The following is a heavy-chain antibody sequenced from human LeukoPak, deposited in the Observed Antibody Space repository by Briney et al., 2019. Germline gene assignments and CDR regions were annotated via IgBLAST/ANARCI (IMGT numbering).Heavy chain of an antibody. CDR1: GGSISSSSYY. J-gene: IGHJ4*02. V-gene: IGHV4-39*01. D-gene: IGHD2-2*02. CDR3: ARPAPAVPAAIPPYSAY. CDR2: IYYSGST. Sequence: SETLSLTCTVSGGSISSSSYYWGWIRQPPGKGLEWIGSIYYSGSTYYNPSLKSRVTISVDTSKNQFSLKLSSVTAADTAVYSCARPAPAVPAAIPPYSAYSGQATLATASS.